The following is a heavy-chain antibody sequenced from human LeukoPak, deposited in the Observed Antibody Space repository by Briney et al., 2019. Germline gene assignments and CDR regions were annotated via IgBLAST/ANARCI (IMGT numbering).Heavy chain of an antibody. CDR1: GFTFSSYS. V-gene: IGHV3-48*02. CDR3: AREQSGSYDY. D-gene: IGHD1-26*01. J-gene: IGHJ4*02. Sequence: GGSLRLSCAASGFTFSSYSMNWVRQAPGKGLEWVSHITASGTAMFYADSVKGRFTISRDNAKNSLYLQMNSLRDEDTAVYYCAREQSGSYDYWGQGTQVTVSS. CDR2: ITASGTAM.